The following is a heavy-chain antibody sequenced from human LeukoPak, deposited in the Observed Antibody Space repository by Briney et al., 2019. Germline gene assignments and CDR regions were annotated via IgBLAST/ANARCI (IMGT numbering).Heavy chain of an antibody. J-gene: IGHJ4*02. D-gene: IGHD1-26*01. Sequence: GGSLRLSCAASGFTFTSCAMAWFRQAPGKGLQWVSAINGVGGSTFYAGSVKGRFTISRDNSKYMLYLQMNSLRAEDTAVYYCAKGRVGATDFDYWGQGTLVTVSS. V-gene: IGHV3-23*01. CDR1: GFTFTSCA. CDR2: INGVGGST. CDR3: AKGRVGATDFDY.